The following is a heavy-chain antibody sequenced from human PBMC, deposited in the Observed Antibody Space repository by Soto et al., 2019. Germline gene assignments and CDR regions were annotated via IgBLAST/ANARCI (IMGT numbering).Heavy chain of an antibody. J-gene: IGHJ4*02. CDR3: ARSSITGNPLPGY. CDR2: IIPILGIA. V-gene: IGHV1-69*02. CDR1: GGTFSSYT. Sequence: SVKVSCKASGGTFSSYTISWVRQAPGQGLEWMGRIIPILGIANYAQKFQGRVTITADKSTSTAYMELSSLRSEDTAVYYCARSSITGNPLPGYWGQGTLVTVSS. D-gene: IGHD1-20*01.